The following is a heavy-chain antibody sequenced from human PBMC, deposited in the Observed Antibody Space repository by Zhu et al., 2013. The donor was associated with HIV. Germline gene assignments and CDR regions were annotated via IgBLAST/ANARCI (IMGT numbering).Heavy chain of an antibody. J-gene: IGHJ3*02. CDR3: TRAHYDADAFDI. V-gene: IGHV3-49*03. Sequence: VQVVESGGNLVQPGRSLRLSCTASGFTFGDYAMSWFRQAPGMGLEWVGFIRSKAYGGTTEYAASVKGRFTISRDDSKSIAYLQMNSLKTEDTAVYYCTRAHYDADAFDIWGQGTMVTVSS. CDR2: IRSKAYGGTT. D-gene: IGHD3-22*01. CDR1: GFTFGDYA.